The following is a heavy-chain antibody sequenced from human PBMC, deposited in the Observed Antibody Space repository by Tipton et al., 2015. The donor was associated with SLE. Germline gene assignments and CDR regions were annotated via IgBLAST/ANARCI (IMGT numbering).Heavy chain of an antibody. J-gene: IGHJ4*02. CDR3: ARDSSRGGGVTDFDY. D-gene: IGHD4-11*01. CDR2: ISGSGGSM. V-gene: IGHV3-23*01. CDR1: GFTFSTYA. Sequence: SLRLSCAASGFTFSTYAMSWVRQAPGKGPEWVSAISGSGGSMYYVDSVKGRFTISRDNAKNTLYLQMNSLRAEDTAVYYCARDSSRGGGVTDFDYWGQGTLVPVSS.